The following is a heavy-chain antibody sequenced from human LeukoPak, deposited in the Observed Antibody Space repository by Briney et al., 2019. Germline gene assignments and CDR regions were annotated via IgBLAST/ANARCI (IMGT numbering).Heavy chain of an antibody. CDR3: LTIVESVASDI. D-gene: IGHD1-26*01. Sequence: GGSLRLSCAASGFTFSKYWLHWVRQAPGKGLVWVSRINPDDKSTSYADSVKGRFTISRDDAKKTLYLQMNSLRAEDTAVYYCLTIVESVASDIWGQGTMVTVSS. CDR1: GFTFSKYW. V-gene: IGHV3-74*01. CDR2: INPDDKST. J-gene: IGHJ3*02.